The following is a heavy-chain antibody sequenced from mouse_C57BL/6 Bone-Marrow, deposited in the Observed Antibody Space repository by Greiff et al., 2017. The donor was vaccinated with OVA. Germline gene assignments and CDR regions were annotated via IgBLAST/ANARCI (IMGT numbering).Heavy chain of an antibody. Sequence: QVQLQQPGTELVKPGASVKLSCKASGYTFTSYWMHWVKQRPGQGLEWIGNINPSNGGTNYNEKFKSKATLTVDKSSSTAYMQLSSLTSADSAVYYCARPLYYYGSSLAWFAYWGQGTLVTVSA. J-gene: IGHJ3*01. CDR2: INPSNGGT. D-gene: IGHD1-1*01. CDR3: ARPLYYYGSSLAWFAY. V-gene: IGHV1-53*01. CDR1: GYTFTSYW.